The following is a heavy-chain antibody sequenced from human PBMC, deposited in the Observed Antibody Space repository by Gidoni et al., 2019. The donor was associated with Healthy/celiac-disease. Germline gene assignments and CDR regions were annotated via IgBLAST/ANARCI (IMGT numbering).Heavy chain of an antibody. CDR1: GSSLRNARMG. Sequence: QVTLKASGPVLVQPTETLTLTCPVSGSSLRNARMGVSWIRQPPGKALEWLAHIFSNDEKSYSTSLKSRLTISKDTSKSQVVLTMTNMDPVDTATYYCARIYYGSGSYYGAIDYWGQGTLVTVSS. V-gene: IGHV2-26*01. D-gene: IGHD3-10*01. CDR3: ARIYYGSGSYYGAIDY. J-gene: IGHJ4*02. CDR2: IFSNDEK.